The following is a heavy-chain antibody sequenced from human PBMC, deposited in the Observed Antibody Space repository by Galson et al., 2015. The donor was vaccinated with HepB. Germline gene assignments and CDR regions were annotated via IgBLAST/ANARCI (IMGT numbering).Heavy chain of an antibody. Sequence: SVKVSCKASGGTFSSYAISWVRQAPGQGLEWMGGIIPIFGTANYAQKFQGRVTITADESTSTAYMELSSLRSEDTAVYYCARGGQGYCSSTSCSPDYMDVWGKGTTVTVSS. J-gene: IGHJ6*03. D-gene: IGHD2-2*01. V-gene: IGHV1-69*13. CDR2: IIPIFGTA. CDR3: ARGGQGYCSSTSCSPDYMDV. CDR1: GGTFSSYA.